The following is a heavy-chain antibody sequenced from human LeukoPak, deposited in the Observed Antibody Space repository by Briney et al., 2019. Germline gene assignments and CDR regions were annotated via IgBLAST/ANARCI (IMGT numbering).Heavy chain of an antibody. CDR3: ARALLGGSYSYFDY. D-gene: IGHD1-26*01. V-gene: IGHV4-39*07. CDR2: IYYTGST. CDR1: GGSISSSSYY. Sequence: SETLSLTCTVSGGSISSSSYYWGWIRQPPGKGLEWIGSIYYTGSTYYNPSLKSRVTISVDTSKNQFSLKLSSVTAADTAVYYCARALLGGSYSYFDYWGQGTLVTVSS. J-gene: IGHJ4*02.